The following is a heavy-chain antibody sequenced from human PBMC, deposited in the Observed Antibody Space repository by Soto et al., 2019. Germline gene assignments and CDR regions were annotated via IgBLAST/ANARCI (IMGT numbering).Heavy chain of an antibody. Sequence: QVQLVQSGAEVKKPGSSVKVSCKASGGTFSSYAISWVRQAPGQGLEWMGGIIPIFGTANYAQKFQGRVTITADESTSTAYMELSSLRSEDTAVHYRARVRVRFLEWLGSEGWGQGTLVTVSS. CDR1: GGTFSSYA. D-gene: IGHD3-3*01. CDR2: IIPIFGTA. V-gene: IGHV1-69*12. J-gene: IGHJ4*02. CDR3: ARVRVRFLEWLGSEG.